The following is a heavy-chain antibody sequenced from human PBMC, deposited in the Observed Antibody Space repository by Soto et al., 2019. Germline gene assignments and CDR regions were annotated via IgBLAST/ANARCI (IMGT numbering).Heavy chain of an antibody. V-gene: IGHV3-33*01. CDR1: GFTFSSYG. CDR2: IWYDGSNK. Sequence: GGSLRLSCAASGFTFSSYGMHWVRQAPGKGLEWVAVIWYDGSNKYYADSVKGRFTISRDNSKNTLYLQMNSLRAEDTAVYYWARLSITSGMDVWGKGTTVTVSS. J-gene: IGHJ6*03. D-gene: IGHD3-10*01. CDR3: ARLSITSGMDV.